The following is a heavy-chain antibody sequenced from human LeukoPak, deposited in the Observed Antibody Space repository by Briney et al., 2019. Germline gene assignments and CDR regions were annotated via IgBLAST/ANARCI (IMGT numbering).Heavy chain of an antibody. J-gene: IGHJ4*02. V-gene: IGHV3-23*01. CDR2: ISGSGGST. CDR1: GFTFSSYA. D-gene: IGHD4-17*01. CDR3: ACLRGPSDY. Sequence: GGSLRLSCAASGFTFSSYAMSWVRQAPGKGLEWVSAISGSGGSTYYADSVRGRFTISRDNTKNSLYLQMDSLTADDTAVYFCACLRGPSDYWGQGTLVTVSS.